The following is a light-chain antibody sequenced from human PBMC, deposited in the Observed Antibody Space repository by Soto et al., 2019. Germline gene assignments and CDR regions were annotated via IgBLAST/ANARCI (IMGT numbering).Light chain of an antibody. J-gene: IGLJ1*01. CDR3: SSYTTNSTSLYV. V-gene: IGLV2-14*01. CDR2: EVS. CDR1: SSDVGGYNF. Sequence: QSALTQPASVSGSPGQSITISCTGTSSDVGGYNFVSWYQQHPGKAPKFIIYEVSNRPSGVSNRFSGSKSGNTASLTISGLQAEDEADYYCSSYTTNSTSLYVFGTGTKLTVL.